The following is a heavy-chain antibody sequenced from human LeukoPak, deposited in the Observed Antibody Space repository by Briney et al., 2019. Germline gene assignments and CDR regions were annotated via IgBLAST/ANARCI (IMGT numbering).Heavy chain of an antibody. CDR3: TAIHVGFLEWLPHQSDY. CDR1: GFTFSNAW. Sequence: GGSLRLSCAASGFTFSNAWMSWVRQAPGKGLEWVGRIKSKTDGGTTDYAAPVKGRFTISRDDSKNTLYLQMNSLKTEDTAVYYCTAIHVGFLEWLPHQSDYWGQGTLVTVSS. V-gene: IGHV3-15*01. CDR2: IKSKTDGGTT. D-gene: IGHD3-3*01. J-gene: IGHJ4*02.